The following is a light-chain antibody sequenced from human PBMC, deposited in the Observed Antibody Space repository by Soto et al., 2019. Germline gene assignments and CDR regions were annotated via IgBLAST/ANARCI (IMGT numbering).Light chain of an antibody. CDR1: SSDVGGYNY. V-gene: IGLV2-14*01. CDR3: CSYAGRSTWDVV. J-gene: IGLJ2*01. Sequence: QSVLTQPASVSGSPGQSITISCTGTSSDVGGYNYVAWYQQHPGKVPRLMIYEVSNRPSGVSNRFSGSKSGSTASLTISGLQAEDEADYYCCSYAGRSTWDVVFGGGTKVTVL. CDR2: EVS.